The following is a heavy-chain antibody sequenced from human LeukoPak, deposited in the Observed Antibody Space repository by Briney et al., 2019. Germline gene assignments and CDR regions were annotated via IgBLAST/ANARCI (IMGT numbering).Heavy chain of an antibody. CDR1: GSTVSTNY. V-gene: IGHV3-53*01. J-gene: IGHJ4*02. Sequence: GGSLRLSCVASGSTVSTNYMSWVRQAPGKGLEWVSVIYSGGSTYYADSVKGRFTISRDNSKNTLYLQIDSLRAEDTAVYYCARDTGSMAARFFDNWGQGTLVTVSS. D-gene: IGHD2-8*02. CDR2: IYSGGST. CDR3: ARDTGSMAARFFDN.